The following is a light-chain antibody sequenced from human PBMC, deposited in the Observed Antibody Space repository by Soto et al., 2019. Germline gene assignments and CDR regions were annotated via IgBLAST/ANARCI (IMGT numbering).Light chain of an antibody. CDR2: GAS. V-gene: IGKV3-20*01. CDR1: QSISSSH. Sequence: EIVLTQSPGTMSLSPGERATLSCRASQSISSSHLAWYQQKPDQTPRLLIYGASNRATGIPDRFSGSGSGTDFTLTISRLEPEDCGVYYCQQNGRSPTFGPGTKVEVK. CDR3: QQNGRSPT. J-gene: IGKJ3*01.